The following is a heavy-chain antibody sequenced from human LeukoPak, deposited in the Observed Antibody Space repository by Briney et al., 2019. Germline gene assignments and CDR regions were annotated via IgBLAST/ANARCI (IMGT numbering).Heavy chain of an antibody. V-gene: IGHV3-30*18. CDR2: MSYDGSNE. Sequence: GGSLRPSCAASGFTFRNYGMHWVRQAPGKGLEWVAVMSYDGSNEYYADSVKGRFSISRDNSKKTLYLEMNSLRGEDTAVYYCAKESSDILTYGMDVWGQGTTVTVSS. D-gene: IGHD3-9*01. CDR1: GFTFRNYG. CDR3: AKESSDILTYGMDV. J-gene: IGHJ6*02.